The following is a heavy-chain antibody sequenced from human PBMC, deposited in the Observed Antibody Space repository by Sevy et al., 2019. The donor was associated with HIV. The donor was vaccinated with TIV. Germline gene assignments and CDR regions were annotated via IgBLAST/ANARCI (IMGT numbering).Heavy chain of an antibody. J-gene: IGHJ4*02. V-gene: IGHV3-48*02. CDR2: ISSSSSTI. Sequence: GGSLRLSCAASGFTFSSYSMNWVRQAPGKGLEWVSYISSSSSTIYYADSVKGRFTISRDNAKNSLYLQMNSLRDEDTAVYYCARGDYYDFWSDRNFDYWGQGTLVTVSS. CDR1: GFTFSSYS. D-gene: IGHD3-3*01. CDR3: ARGDYYDFWSDRNFDY.